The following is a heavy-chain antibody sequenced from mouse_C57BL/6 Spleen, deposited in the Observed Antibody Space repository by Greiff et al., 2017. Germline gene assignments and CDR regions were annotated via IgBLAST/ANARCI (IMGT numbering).Heavy chain of an antibody. CDR1: GYALSSSW. J-gene: IGHJ1*03. CDR2: IYPGDGDT. CDR3: ARRGGRWYYDV. Sequence: VQLQQSGPELVQPGASVKISCKASGYALSSSWMNWVKQRPGKGLEWIGRIYPGDGDTNYNGKFKGKATLTADKSSSTAYMHISSLTSADSAVYFCARRGGRWYYDVWGTGSTVTVSS. V-gene: IGHV1-82*01. D-gene: IGHD1-1*01.